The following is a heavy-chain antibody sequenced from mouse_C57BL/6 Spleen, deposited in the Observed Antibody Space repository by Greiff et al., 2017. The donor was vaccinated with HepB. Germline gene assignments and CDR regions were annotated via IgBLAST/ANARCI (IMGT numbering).Heavy chain of an antibody. V-gene: IGHV1-76*01. CDR3: ARCKTVYDYDFAY. CDR2: SYPGSGNT. J-gene: IGHJ3*01. CDR1: GYTFTDYY. D-gene: IGHD2-4*01. Sequence: QVQLKQSGAELVRPGASVKLSCKASGYTFTDYYINWVKQRTGQGLEWIARSYPGSGNTYYNEKFKGKATLTADKSSSTAYMQLSSLTSEDSAVYFCARCKTVYDYDFAYWGQGTLVTVSA.